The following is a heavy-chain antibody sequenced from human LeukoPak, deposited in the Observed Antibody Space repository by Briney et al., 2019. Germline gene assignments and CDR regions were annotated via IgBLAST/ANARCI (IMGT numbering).Heavy chain of an antibody. J-gene: IGHJ4*02. CDR2: ISYDGSNK. D-gene: IGHD3-22*01. Sequence: GGSLRLSCAASGFTFSSYAMHWVRQAPGKGLEWVAVISYDGSNKYYADSVKGRFTISRDNAKNSLYLQMDSLRAEDTAVYYCARSGYSWGQGTLVTVPS. V-gene: IGHV3-30-3*01. CDR1: GFTFSSYA. CDR3: ARSGYS.